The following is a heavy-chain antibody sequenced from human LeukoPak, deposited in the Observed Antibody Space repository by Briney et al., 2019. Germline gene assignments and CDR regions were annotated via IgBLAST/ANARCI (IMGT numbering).Heavy chain of an antibody. D-gene: IGHD3-10*01. J-gene: IGHJ4*02. CDR3: GRVIAGAIDY. V-gene: IGHV3-23*01. CDR1: GLTFDIYS. CDR2: ISNSGGIT. Sequence: PGGSLRLSCEASGLTFDIYSMSWVRQAPGKGLEWVADISNSGGITMYPDSVKGRFTISRDNADNSMYLQMNSLRAEDTAVYYCGRVIAGAIDYWGQGTLVTVSS.